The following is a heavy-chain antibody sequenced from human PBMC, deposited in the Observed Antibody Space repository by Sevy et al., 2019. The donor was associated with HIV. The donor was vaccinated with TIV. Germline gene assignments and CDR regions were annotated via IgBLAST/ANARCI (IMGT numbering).Heavy chain of an antibody. CDR1: GFTFSSYA. J-gene: IGHJ4*02. Sequence: GGSLRLSCVVSGFTFSSYAMSWVRQAPGKGLEWVSPISGSDGSTYYADAVKGRFTISRDSSKNTLYLQMNSLRAEDTAIYYCAKHLGGTYRGDFDYWGQGTLVTVSS. V-gene: IGHV3-23*01. CDR2: ISGSDGST. D-gene: IGHD1-26*01. CDR3: AKHLGGTYRGDFDY.